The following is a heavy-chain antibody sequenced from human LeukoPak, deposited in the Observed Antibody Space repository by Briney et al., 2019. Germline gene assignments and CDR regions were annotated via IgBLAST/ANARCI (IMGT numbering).Heavy chain of an antibody. J-gene: IGHJ4*02. V-gene: IGHV3-30*03. Sequence: GRSLRLSCAASGFTFSSYGMHWVRQVPGKGLEWVAVISYDGSNKYYADSVKGRFTISRDNSKNTLYLQMNSLRAEDTAVYYCATYYDFWSGYYPPFDYWGQGTLVTVSS. CDR2: ISYDGSNK. CDR3: ATYYDFWSGYYPPFDY. CDR1: GFTFSSYG. D-gene: IGHD3-3*01.